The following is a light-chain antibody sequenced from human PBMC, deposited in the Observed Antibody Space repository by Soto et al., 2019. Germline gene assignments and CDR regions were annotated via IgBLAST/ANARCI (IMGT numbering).Light chain of an antibody. J-gene: IGKJ5*01. Sequence: DIPMTQSPSSLSASVGDRVTITCQARQDINNNLNWYQQKPGKAPELLIYDASNLQTGVPTRFSGSGSGNHFTFTISSLQPEDIATYFCQQYDFLVTFGEGTRLEIQ. V-gene: IGKV1-33*01. CDR1: QDINNN. CDR2: DAS. CDR3: QQYDFLVT.